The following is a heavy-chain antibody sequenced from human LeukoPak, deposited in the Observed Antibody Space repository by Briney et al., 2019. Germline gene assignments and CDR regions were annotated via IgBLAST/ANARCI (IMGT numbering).Heavy chain of an antibody. V-gene: IGHV4-39*01. CDR1: GDSINTTSYH. J-gene: IGHJ4*02. CDR3: ARVYWGCSIDY. D-gene: IGHD3-16*01. Sequence: SETLSLTCTVSGDSINTTSYHWGWIRQPPGQGLEWIGSIYHSVQTYYNPSLKSRATISADASNNQFSLRLSSVTAADTALYYCARVYWGCSIDYWGQGALVTVSS. CDR2: IYHSVQT.